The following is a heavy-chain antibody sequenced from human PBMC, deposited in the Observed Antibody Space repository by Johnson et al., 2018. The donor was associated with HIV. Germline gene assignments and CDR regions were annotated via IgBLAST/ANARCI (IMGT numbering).Heavy chain of an antibody. CDR3: IRGQSPLYDAFDI. J-gene: IGHJ3*02. D-gene: IGHD2-2*02. CDR1: GFTFSTNA. V-gene: IGHV3-23*04. CDR2: ISDSGGRT. Sequence: VQLVESGGSLLQPGGSLRLSCAASGFTFSTNAMSWVRQAPGKGLEWVSGISDSGGRTDYADSVKGRFSISRDNSKNTLYLQMNSLRAEDTAVYYCIRGQSPLYDAFDIWGQGTMVTVSS.